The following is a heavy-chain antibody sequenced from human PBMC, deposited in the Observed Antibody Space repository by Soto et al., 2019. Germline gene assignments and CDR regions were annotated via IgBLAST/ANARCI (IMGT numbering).Heavy chain of an antibody. CDR1: GYTFTSYG. D-gene: IGHD6-19*01. V-gene: IGHV1-18*01. CDR3: AIPGYSSGPLPLPLRTEDAFDI. CDR2: ISAYNGNT. Sequence: ASVKVSCKASGYTFTSYGISWVRQAPGQGLEWMGWISAYNGNTNYAQKLQGRVTMTTDTSTSTAYMELRSLRSDDTAVYYCAIPGYSSGPLPLPLRTEDAFDIWGQGTMVTVSS. J-gene: IGHJ3*02.